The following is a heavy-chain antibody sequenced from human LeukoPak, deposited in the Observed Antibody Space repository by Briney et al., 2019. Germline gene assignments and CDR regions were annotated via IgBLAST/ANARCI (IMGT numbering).Heavy chain of an antibody. D-gene: IGHD1-26*01. J-gene: IGHJ4*02. V-gene: IGHV4-59*01. Sequence: PSETLSLTCTVSGGSISSYYWSWIRQPPGKGLEWIGYIYNSGSTNYNPSLKSRVTISVDTSKNQFSLKLSSVTAADTAVYYCARGSAVGATPHFDYWGQGTLVTVSS. CDR1: GGSISSYY. CDR2: IYNSGST. CDR3: ARGSAVGATPHFDY.